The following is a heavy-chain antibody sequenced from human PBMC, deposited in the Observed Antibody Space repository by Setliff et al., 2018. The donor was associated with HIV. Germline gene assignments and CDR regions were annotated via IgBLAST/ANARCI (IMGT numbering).Heavy chain of an antibody. Sequence: PGGSLRLSCVASGFTFNSAWMTWVRQAPGKGLEWVSYISSSSSTIYYADSVKGRFTISRDNAKNSLYLQMNSLRAEDTAVYYCARDLSNSELYYYYYMDVWGKGTTVTVSS. J-gene: IGHJ6*03. CDR2: ISSSSSTI. D-gene: IGHD4-4*01. V-gene: IGHV3-48*01. CDR1: GFTFNSAW. CDR3: ARDLSNSELYYYYYMDV.